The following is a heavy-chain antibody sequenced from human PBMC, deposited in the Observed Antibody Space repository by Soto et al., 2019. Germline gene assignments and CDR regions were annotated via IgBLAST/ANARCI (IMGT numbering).Heavy chain of an antibody. V-gene: IGHV1-2*02. D-gene: IGHD6-19*01. J-gene: IGHJ4*02. CDR2: ISPKSGGT. Sequence: QVQLVQSGAEVKKPGASVKVSCEASGYTFIDYYMHWVRQAPGQGFEWMGRISPKSGGTNYAQKFQGRVTMTWDTSLNTAYMELNSLMSEDTAVYYCARPPGYISDWYDFDLWGQGTLVTVSS. CDR3: ARPPGYISDWYDFDL. CDR1: GYTFIDYY.